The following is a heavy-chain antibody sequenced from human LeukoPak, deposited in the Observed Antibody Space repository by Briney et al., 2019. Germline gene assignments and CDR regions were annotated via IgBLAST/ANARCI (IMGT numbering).Heavy chain of an antibody. V-gene: IGHV3-13*01. J-gene: IGHJ4*02. Sequence: PGGSLRLSCAASGFTFNTYDMHWVRQTTGGGLEWVSGIAAIGDTHYTVSVEGRFTISRENAKNSLYLQMNRLRAGDTAVYYCTRGFYCSDHSCYVNGAFDYWGQGTLVTVFS. D-gene: IGHD2-2*01. CDR2: IAAIGDT. CDR1: GFTFNTYD. CDR3: TRGFYCSDHSCYVNGAFDY.